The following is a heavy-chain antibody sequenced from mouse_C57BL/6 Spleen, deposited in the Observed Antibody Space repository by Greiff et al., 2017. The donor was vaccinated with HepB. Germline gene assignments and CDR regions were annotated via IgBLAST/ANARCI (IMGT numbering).Heavy chain of an antibody. D-gene: IGHD2-5*01. CDR1: GYAFSSYW. CDR2: IYPGDGDT. Sequence: QVQLKQSGAELVKPGASVKISCKASGYAFSSYWMNWVKQRPGKGLEWIGQIYPGDGDTNYNGKFKGKATLTADKSSSTAYMQLSSLTSEDSAVYFCARWSNYEDFAYWGQGTLVTVSA. V-gene: IGHV1-80*01. J-gene: IGHJ3*01. CDR3: ARWSNYEDFAY.